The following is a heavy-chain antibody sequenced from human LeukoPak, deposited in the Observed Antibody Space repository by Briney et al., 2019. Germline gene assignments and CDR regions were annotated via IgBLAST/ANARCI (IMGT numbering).Heavy chain of an antibody. J-gene: IGHJ4*02. CDR1: GFSFSAYG. CDR2: IWYDGSSK. Sequence: GRSLRLSCAASGFSFSAYGVHWVRQAPGKGLEWVAVIWYDGSSKDYADSVKGRFTISRDNSKNTVYLQMNTLRAEDTAVYYCAKDYPLDYWGQGALVTVSS. CDR3: AKDYPLDY. V-gene: IGHV3-33*06.